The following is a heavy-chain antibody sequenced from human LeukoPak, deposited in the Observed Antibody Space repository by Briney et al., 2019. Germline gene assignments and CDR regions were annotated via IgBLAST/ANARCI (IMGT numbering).Heavy chain of an antibody. J-gene: IGHJ4*02. Sequence: GGSLRLSCAASGFIVSSSYLSWVRQAPGKGLEWVSVIYSGGSTYYADFVKGRFTISRDNSKNTLYLQMNSLRAEDTAVYYCARVTATGAFDQWGQGTLVTVSS. D-gene: IGHD6-13*01. CDR2: IYSGGST. V-gene: IGHV3-53*01. CDR1: GFIVSSSY. CDR3: ARVTATGAFDQ.